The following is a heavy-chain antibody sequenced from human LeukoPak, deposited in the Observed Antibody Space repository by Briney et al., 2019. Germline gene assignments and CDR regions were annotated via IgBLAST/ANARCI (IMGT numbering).Heavy chain of an antibody. CDR3: ARGSITMVRGVIYDNWFDP. Sequence: ASVKVSCKASGYTFTSYGISWVRQAPGQGLEWMGWISAYNGNTNYAQKLPGRVTMTTDTSTSTAYMELRSLRSDDTAVYYCARGSITMVRGVIYDNWFDPWGQGTLVTVSS. D-gene: IGHD3-10*01. J-gene: IGHJ5*02. CDR1: GYTFTSYG. CDR2: ISAYNGNT. V-gene: IGHV1-18*01.